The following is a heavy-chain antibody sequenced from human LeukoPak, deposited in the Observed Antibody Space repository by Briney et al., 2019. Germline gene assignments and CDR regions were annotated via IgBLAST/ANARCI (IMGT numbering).Heavy chain of an antibody. CDR1: GGSISRGGYS. Sequence: PSETLSLTCAVSGGSISRGGYSWSWIRQPPGKGLGWIGYIYYSGSAYYNPDLKSRVTIPEDTSKNQFSVKLSSVSAADTAVYYCARGGRPPYFDVWGQGTLVTVSS. J-gene: IGHJ4*02. D-gene: IGHD3-10*01. CDR3: ARGGRPPYFDV. CDR2: IYYSGSA. V-gene: IGHV4-30-4*07.